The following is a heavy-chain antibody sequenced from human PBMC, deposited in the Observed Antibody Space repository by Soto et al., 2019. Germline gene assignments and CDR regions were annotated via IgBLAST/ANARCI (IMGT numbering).Heavy chain of an antibody. J-gene: IGHJ6*02. Sequence: GXSVKVSFKASCYTFTSYGISWVRQAPGQGLEWMGWISAYNGNTNYAQKLQGRVTMTTDTSTSTAYMELRSLRSDDTAVYYCARDCSSIAARQTSDYYYGMDVWGQGTTVTVSS. CDR2: ISAYNGNT. CDR1: CYTFTSYG. CDR3: ARDCSSIAARQTSDYYYGMDV. D-gene: IGHD6-6*01. V-gene: IGHV1-18*01.